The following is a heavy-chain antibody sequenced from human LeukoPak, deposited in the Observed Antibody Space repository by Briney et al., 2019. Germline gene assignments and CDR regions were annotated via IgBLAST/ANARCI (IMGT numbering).Heavy chain of an antibody. D-gene: IGHD1-7*01. CDR1: GGSFSGYY. V-gene: IGHV4-34*01. Sequence: SETLSLTCAVYGGSFSGYYWSWIRQPPGEGLEWIGNVHYSGTTHYNPSLKSRVTISLDTSKNQLSLRLNSVTAADTAVYYCATRNWNYGHFDYWGQGTLVTVSS. CDR2: VHYSGTT. CDR3: ATRNWNYGHFDY. J-gene: IGHJ4*02.